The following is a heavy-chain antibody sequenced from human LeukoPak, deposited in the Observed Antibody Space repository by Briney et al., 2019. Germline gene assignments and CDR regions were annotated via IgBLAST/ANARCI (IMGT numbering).Heavy chain of an antibody. CDR3: ARFGITGTTIAIDC. J-gene: IGHJ4*02. Sequence: GGSLRLSCAASGFTFSDYYMSWIRQAPGKGLEWVSYISSSGSTIYYADSVKGRFTISRDNAKNSLYLQMNSLRAEDTAVYYCARFGITGTTIAIDCWGQGTLVTVSS. V-gene: IGHV3-11*01. D-gene: IGHD1-20*01. CDR1: GFTFSDYY. CDR2: ISSSGSTI.